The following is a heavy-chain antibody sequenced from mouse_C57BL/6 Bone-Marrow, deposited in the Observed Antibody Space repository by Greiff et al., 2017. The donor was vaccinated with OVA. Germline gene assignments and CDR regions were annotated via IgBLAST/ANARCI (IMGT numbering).Heavy chain of an antibody. CDR2: ISSGGSYT. D-gene: IGHD1-1*01. V-gene: IGHV5-6*01. Sequence: VQLKESGGDLVKPGGSLKLSCAASGFTFSSYGMSWVRQTPDKRLEWVATISSGGSYTYYPDSVKGRFTISRDNAKNTLYLQMSSLKSEDTAMYYCARRSLNYYGSREYFDVWGTGTTVTVSS. J-gene: IGHJ1*03. CDR3: ARRSLNYYGSREYFDV. CDR1: GFTFSSYG.